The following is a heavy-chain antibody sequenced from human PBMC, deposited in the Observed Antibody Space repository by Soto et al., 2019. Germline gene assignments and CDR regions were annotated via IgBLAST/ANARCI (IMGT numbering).Heavy chain of an antibody. D-gene: IGHD3-3*01. V-gene: IGHV1-3*01. Sequence: GASVKVSCKASGYTFTSYAMHWVRQAPGQRLEWMGWINAYNGNTKYAQKFQGRVTMTTDTSTSTAYMELRSLRSDDTAVYYCARGGVLRFLEWLGGAFDIWGQGTMVTVSS. CDR3: ARGGVLRFLEWLGGAFDI. CDR1: GYTFTSYA. J-gene: IGHJ3*02. CDR2: INAYNGNT.